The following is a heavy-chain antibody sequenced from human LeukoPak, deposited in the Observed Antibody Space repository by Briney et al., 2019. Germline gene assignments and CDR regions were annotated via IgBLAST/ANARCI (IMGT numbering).Heavy chain of an antibody. CDR1: GGTFSSYA. V-gene: IGHV1-69*06. Sequence: GASVKVSCKASGGTFSSYAISWVRQAPGQGLEWMGGIIPIFGTANYAQKFQGRVTMTEDTSTDTAYMELSSLRSEDTAVYYCATESGITMVRGVTYYYYGMDVWGKGATVTVSS. CDR3: ATESGITMVRGVTYYYYGMDV. CDR2: IIPIFGTA. J-gene: IGHJ6*04. D-gene: IGHD3-10*01.